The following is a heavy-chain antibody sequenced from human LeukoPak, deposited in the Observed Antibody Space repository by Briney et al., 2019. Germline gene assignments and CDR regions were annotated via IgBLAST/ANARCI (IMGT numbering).Heavy chain of an antibody. J-gene: IGHJ3*02. CDR1: GFTFSSYA. V-gene: IGHV3-30*04. CDR3: ARDRGGSYFLVAAFDI. CDR2: ISYDGSNK. D-gene: IGHD1-26*01. Sequence: QPGGSLRLSCAASGFTFSSYAMSWVRQAPGKGLEWVAVISYDGSNKYYADSVKGRFTISRDNSKNTLYLQMNSLRAEDTAVYYCARDRGGSYFLVAAFDIWGQGTMVTVSS.